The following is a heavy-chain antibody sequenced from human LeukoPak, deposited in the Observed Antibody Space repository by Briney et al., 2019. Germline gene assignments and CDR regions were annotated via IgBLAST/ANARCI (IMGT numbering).Heavy chain of an antibody. CDR2: ISGSGGST. Sequence: GGSLRLSCAASGFTFSSYAMSWVRQAPGKGLEWVSAISGSGGSTCYADSVKGRFTISRDNSKNTLYLQMNSLRAEDTAVYYCAEDGTYGSGSYYPPSYYYYYGMDVWGQGTTVTVSS. J-gene: IGHJ6*02. V-gene: IGHV3-23*01. D-gene: IGHD3-10*01. CDR1: GFTFSSYA. CDR3: AEDGTYGSGSYYPPSYYYYYGMDV.